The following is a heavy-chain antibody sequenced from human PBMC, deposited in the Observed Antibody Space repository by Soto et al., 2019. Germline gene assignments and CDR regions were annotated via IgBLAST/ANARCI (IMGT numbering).Heavy chain of an antibody. CDR3: ARERAPYYYGSGNSDAFDI. V-gene: IGHV1-69*04. D-gene: IGHD3-10*01. CDR1: GGTLTSYN. CDR2: IIPILNVA. J-gene: IGHJ3*02. Sequence: SVKVSCKACGGTLTSYNIIWVRQAPGQGLEWMGRIIPILNVAKYAQRLQGRVTITADKSTSTAYMELNSLRSEDTAVYYCARERAPYYYGSGNSDAFDIWGQGTMVTVSS.